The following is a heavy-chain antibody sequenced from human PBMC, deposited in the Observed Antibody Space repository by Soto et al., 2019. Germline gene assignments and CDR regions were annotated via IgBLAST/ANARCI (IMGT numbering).Heavy chain of an antibody. CDR3: ARPSAFWSGYYRSDY. Sequence: GGSLRLSCAASGFTFSSYAMSWVRQAPGKGLEWVLGISGSSDSTYYADSVKGRFTISRDNSKNTLYLQMTSLRAEDTAVYYCARPSAFWSGYYRSDYWGQGALVTVSS. CDR1: GFTFSSYA. D-gene: IGHD3-3*01. J-gene: IGHJ4*02. V-gene: IGHV3-23*01. CDR2: ISGSSDST.